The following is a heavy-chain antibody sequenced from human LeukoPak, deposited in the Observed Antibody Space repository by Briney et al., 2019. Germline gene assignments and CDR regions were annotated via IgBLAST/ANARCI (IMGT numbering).Heavy chain of an antibody. CDR1: GYTFTSYD. D-gene: IGHD6-6*01. V-gene: IGHV1-8*01. CDR2: MNPNSGNT. J-gene: IGHJ5*02. Sequence: ASVKVSCKASGYTFTSYDINWVRQATGQGLEWMGWMNPNSGNTGYAQKFQGRVTMTRNTSISTAYMELSSLRSEDTAVYYCARPASIAARTNWFDPWGRGTLVTVSS. CDR3: ARPASIAARTNWFDP.